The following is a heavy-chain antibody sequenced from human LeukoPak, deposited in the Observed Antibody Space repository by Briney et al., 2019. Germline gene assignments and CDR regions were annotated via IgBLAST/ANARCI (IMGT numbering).Heavy chain of an antibody. CDR3: ARVLAREYDILTGYYLAGVYAFDI. V-gene: IGHV1-69*13. CDR1: GGTFSSYA. D-gene: IGHD3-9*01. CDR2: IIPIFGTA. J-gene: IGHJ3*02. Sequence: GASVRVSCKASGGTFSSYAISWARQAPGQGLEWMGGIIPIFGTANYAQKFQGRVTITADESTSTAYMELSSLRSEDTAVYYCARVLAREYDILTGYYLAGVYAFDIWGQGTMVTVSS.